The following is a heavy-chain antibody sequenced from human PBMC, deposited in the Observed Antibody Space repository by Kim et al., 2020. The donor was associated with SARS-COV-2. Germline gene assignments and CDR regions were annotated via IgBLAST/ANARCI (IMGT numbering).Heavy chain of an antibody. V-gene: IGHV4-34*01. CDR2: INHSGST. Sequence: SDTLSLTCAVYGGSFSGYYWSWIRQPPGKGLEWIGEINHSGSTNYNPSLKSRVTISVDTSKNQFSLKLSSVTAADTAVYYCARASYDYVWGSYRNWGQGTLVTVSS. CDR1: GGSFSGYY. CDR3: ARASYDYVWGSYRN. D-gene: IGHD3-16*02. J-gene: IGHJ4*02.